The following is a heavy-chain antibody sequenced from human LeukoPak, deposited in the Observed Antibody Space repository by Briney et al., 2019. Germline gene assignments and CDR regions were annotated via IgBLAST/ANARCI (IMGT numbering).Heavy chain of an antibody. CDR1: GGSISSYY. D-gene: IGHD3-3*01. J-gene: IGHJ4*02. CDR3: ARFRSGLDY. CDR2: IYYSGST. V-gene: IGHV4-59*12. Sequence: SETLSLTCTVSGGSISSYYWSWIRQPPGKGLEWIGYIYYSGSTNYNPSLKSRVTISVDTSKNQFSLKLSSVTAADTAVYYCARFRSGLDYWGQGTLVTVSS.